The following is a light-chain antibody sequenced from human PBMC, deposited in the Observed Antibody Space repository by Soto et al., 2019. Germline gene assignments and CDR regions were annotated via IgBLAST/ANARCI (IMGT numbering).Light chain of an antibody. V-gene: IGKV3-15*01. CDR3: QQYNKWPAGT. Sequence: EIVMTQSPATLSVSPGERATLSCRASQSVSSNLAWYQQKVGQAPSLLIFEASTRATGIPARFSGSGSGTEFTLTISSLQSEDFAIYYCQQYNKWPAGTFGQGTKVEIK. CDR1: QSVSSN. CDR2: EAS. J-gene: IGKJ1*01.